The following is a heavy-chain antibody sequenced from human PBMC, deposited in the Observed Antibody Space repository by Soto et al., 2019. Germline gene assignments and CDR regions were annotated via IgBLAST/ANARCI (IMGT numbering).Heavy chain of an antibody. CDR1: GGSFSGYY. CDR2: INHSGST. V-gene: IGHV4-34*01. D-gene: IGHD6-19*01. J-gene: IGHJ3*02. CDR3: ARRSLGSGWYWRAFDI. Sequence: QVQLQQWGAGLLKPSETLSLTCAVYGGSFSGYYWSWIRQPPGKGLEWIGEINHSGSTNYNPSLKCRVTISVDTSKNQFSLKLSSVTAADTAVYYCARRSLGSGWYWRAFDIWGQGTMVTVSS.